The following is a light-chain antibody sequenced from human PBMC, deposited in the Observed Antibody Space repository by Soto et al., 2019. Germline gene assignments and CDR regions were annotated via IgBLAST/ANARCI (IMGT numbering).Light chain of an antibody. CDR1: SGHSSYA. CDR3: QTWGTGHCV. CDR2: LNSDGSH. J-gene: IGLJ1*01. Sequence: QPVLTQSPSASASLGASVKLTCTLSSGHSSYAIAWHQQQPEKGPRYLMKLNSDGSHSKGDGIPDRFSGSSSGAERYLTIPSLQSEDEADYYCQTWGTGHCVFGTGTKLTVL. V-gene: IGLV4-69*01.